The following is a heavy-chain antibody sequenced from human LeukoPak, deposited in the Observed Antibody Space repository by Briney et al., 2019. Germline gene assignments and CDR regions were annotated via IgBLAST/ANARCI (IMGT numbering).Heavy chain of an antibody. CDR2: ICYSGST. J-gene: IGHJ3*02. V-gene: IGHV4-59*08. CDR1: GGSITSYY. D-gene: IGHD1-7*01. Sequence: SETLSLTCTVSGGSITSYYWSWIRQPPGKELEWIGYICYSGSTNYDPSLKSRVTISVDTSKNQFSLKLSSVTAADTAMYYCARHKNSASNVFDIWGQGTVVTVSS. CDR3: ARHKNSASNVFDI.